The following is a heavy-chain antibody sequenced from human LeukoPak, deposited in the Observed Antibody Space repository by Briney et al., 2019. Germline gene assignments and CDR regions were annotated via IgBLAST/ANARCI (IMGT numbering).Heavy chain of an antibody. D-gene: IGHD5-18*01. V-gene: IGHV3-30*03. CDR1: GFTFSSYG. CDR3: ARGTYSYGSNGPTFDY. J-gene: IGHJ4*02. Sequence: ERSLRLSCAASGFTFSSYGMHWVRQAPGKGLEWVAVISYGGSNKYYADSVKGRFTISRDNSKNTLYLQMNSLRAEDTAVYYCARGTYSYGSNGPTFDYWGQGTLVTVSS. CDR2: ISYGGSNK.